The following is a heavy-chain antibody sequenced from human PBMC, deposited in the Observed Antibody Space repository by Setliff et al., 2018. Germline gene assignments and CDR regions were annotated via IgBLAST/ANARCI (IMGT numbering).Heavy chain of an antibody. J-gene: IGHJ3*02. Sequence: PSETLSLTCAVSGYSIRSGNYWGWIRQPPGKGLEWIGSIYYSGSTYYTPSLKSRVTISVDTSRNQFSLKLSSVTAADTAVYYCARTLPTYCRDGPCKVGALDIWGQGTMVTVSS. V-gene: IGHV4-38-2*01. D-gene: IGHD1-26*01. CDR1: GYSIRSGNY. CDR3: ARTLPTYCRDGPCKVGALDI. CDR2: IYYSGST.